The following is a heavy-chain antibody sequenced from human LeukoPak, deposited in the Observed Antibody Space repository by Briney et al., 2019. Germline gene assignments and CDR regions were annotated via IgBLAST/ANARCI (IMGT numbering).Heavy chain of an antibody. D-gene: IGHD5-24*01. Sequence: GGSLRLPCVVSEFTFSSNWMNWVRQAPGKGLEWVANIKSDGSEKYYADSVKGRFTISRDNAKNSLYLQMNSLKAEDTAVYYCASGSGWRQLYWGQGTLVTVPP. V-gene: IGHV3-7*01. CDR1: EFTFSSNW. CDR3: ASGSGWRQLY. CDR2: IKSDGSEK. J-gene: IGHJ4*02.